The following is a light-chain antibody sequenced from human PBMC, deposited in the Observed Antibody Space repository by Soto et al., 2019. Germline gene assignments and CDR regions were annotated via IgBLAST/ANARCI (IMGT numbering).Light chain of an antibody. CDR1: QDIDKW. CDR2: AAS. CDR3: QQASSFPHT. V-gene: IGKV1-12*01. J-gene: IGKJ2*01. Sequence: DIQMTQSPSSLSAPVGDRDSISCRASQDIDKWLAWFQQKPGKAPKLLISAASTLQNGVSSRFSGSGSGTDFTLTIQSLQPDDIGTYYCQQASSFPHTFGQGTKLEIK.